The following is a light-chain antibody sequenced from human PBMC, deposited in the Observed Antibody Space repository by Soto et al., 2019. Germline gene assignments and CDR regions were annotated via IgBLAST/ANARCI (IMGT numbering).Light chain of an antibody. J-gene: IGKJ5*01. V-gene: IGKV1-5*03. CDR1: QSISSW. CDR2: EAS. Sequence: DIQMTQSPSTLSASVGDRVIIVCRASQSISSWLAWYQQKPGKAPKLLIFEASSLESGVPSRFSGSGSGTEFTLTISSLQPDDFATYYCQQYNTYSITFGQGTRLEIK. CDR3: QQYNTYSIT.